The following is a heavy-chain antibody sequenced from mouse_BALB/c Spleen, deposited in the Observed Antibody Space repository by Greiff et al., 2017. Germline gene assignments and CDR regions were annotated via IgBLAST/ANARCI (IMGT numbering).Heavy chain of an antibody. J-gene: IGHJ1*01. Sequence: QVQLKESGPGLVAPSQSLSITCTVSGFSLTSYGVHWVRQPPGKGLEWLGVIWAGGSTNYNSALMSRLSISKDNSKSQVFLKMNSLQTDDTAMYYCARDGGREHWYFDVWGAGTTVTVSS. CDR3: ARDGGREHWYFDV. V-gene: IGHV2-9*02. CDR1: GFSLTSYG. CDR2: IWAGGST.